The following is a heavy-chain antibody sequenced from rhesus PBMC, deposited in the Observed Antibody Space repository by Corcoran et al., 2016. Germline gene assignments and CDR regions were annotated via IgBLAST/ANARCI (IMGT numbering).Heavy chain of an antibody. D-gene: IGHD1-26*01. CDR2: ISSAISNI. Sequence: EVQLVESGGGLVQPGGSLRLSCAASGFTFSSYGMSWVRQAPGKGLEGVTSISSAISNISYADSVKDRFTISRDNAKNSLSLQMNSLRAEDTAVYYCTSITVSDYWGQGVLVTVSS. J-gene: IGHJ4*01. CDR3: TSITVSDY. V-gene: IGHV3S16*01. CDR1: GFTFSSYG.